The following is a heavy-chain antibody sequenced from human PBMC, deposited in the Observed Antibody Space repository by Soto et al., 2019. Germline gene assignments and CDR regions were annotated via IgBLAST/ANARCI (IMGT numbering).Heavy chain of an antibody. V-gene: IGHV1-2*04. Sequence: ASVKVSCKASGYTFTSYAIHWVRQAPGQGLEWMGWINPNSGGTNYAQKFQGWVTMTRDTSISTAYMELSRLRSDDTAVYYCARTLYGDNVDYWGQGTLVTVSS. CDR1: GYTFTSYA. D-gene: IGHD4-17*01. J-gene: IGHJ4*02. CDR3: ARTLYGDNVDY. CDR2: INPNSGGT.